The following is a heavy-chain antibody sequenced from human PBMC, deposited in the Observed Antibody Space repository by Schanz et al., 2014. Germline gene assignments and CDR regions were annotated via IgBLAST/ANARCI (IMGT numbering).Heavy chain of an antibody. D-gene: IGHD2-15*01. CDR3: VRNGDCRGGIRCDKGYFDS. CDR1: GASISSVYW. J-gene: IGHJ4*02. Sequence: QVQLQESGPGLVKPSGTLSLTCTVSGASISSVYWWSWVRQSPGTGLEWIGEMHHSEGRNYNPSRKCRAPTFMDRSKNQFSRELNSVPAADTAVYYCVRNGDCRGGIRCDKGYFDSWGQGILVTVSS. V-gene: IGHV4-4*02. CDR2: MHHSEGR.